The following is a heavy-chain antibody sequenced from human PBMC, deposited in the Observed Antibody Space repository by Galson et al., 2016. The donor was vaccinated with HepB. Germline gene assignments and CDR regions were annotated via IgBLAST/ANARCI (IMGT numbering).Heavy chain of an antibody. CDR3: ARGRGSGTFPFYFYYHGMDV. CDR2: IYYSGNT. J-gene: IGHJ6*02. D-gene: IGHD3-10*01. Sequence: SETLSLTCTVSGGSITTSSYYWGWIRQPPGKGLEWIGSIYYSGNTYYNPSLKSRVTISVDTSNNQFSLKVSSLTAADTAMYYCARGRGSGTFPFYFYYHGMDVWGQGTTVTVSS. V-gene: IGHV4-39*01. CDR1: GGSITTSSYY.